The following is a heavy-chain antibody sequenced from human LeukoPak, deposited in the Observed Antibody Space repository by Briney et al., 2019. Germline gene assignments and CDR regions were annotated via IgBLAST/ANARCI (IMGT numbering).Heavy chain of an antibody. J-gene: IGHJ4*02. V-gene: IGHV1-69*13. CDR1: GGTFSSYA. D-gene: IGHD2-8*01. CDR3: ARGGDCSNGVCYTGDFDY. CDR2: IIPIFGTA. Sequence: SVKVSCKASGGTFSSYAISWVRQAPGQGLEWMGGIIPIFGTANYAQKFQGRVTVTADESTSTAYMELSSLSSEDTAVYYCARGGDCSNGVCYTGDFDYWGQGTLVTVS.